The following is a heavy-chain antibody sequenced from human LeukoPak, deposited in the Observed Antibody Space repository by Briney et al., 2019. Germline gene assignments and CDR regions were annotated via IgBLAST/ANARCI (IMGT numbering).Heavy chain of an antibody. V-gene: IGHV3-23*01. D-gene: IGHD3-9*01. CDR3: ARVEDYDILTGFDY. CDR2: ISGSGGST. CDR1: GFTFSNYA. Sequence: PGGSLRLSCAASGFTFSNYAMNWVRQAPGKGLEWVSVISGSGGSTYYADSVKGRFTISRDNSKNTLYLQMNSLRAEDTAVYYCARVEDYDILTGFDYWGQGTLVTVSS. J-gene: IGHJ4*02.